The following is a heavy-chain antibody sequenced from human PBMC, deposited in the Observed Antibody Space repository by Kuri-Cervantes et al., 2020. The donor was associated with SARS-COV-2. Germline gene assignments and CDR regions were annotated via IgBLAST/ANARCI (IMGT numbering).Heavy chain of an antibody. CDR2: IKQDGSEE. CDR3: ARDLRLEKSLDY. CDR1: GFIFSNYW. D-gene: IGHD6-19*01. V-gene: IGHV3-7*01. Sequence: GESLKISCAASGFIFSNYWMSWVRHAPGRGLEWVANIKQDGSEEFYVDSVKGRFTISRDNAKNSLYLQMSSLRAEDTAVYYCARDLRLEKSLDYWGQGTLVTVSS. J-gene: IGHJ4*02.